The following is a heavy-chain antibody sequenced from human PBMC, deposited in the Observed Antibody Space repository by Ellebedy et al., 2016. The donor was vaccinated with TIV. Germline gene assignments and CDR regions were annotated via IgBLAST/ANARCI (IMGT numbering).Heavy chain of an antibody. CDR3: ASGACRSGGSCYSASPSDI. CDR2: ISSSSSYI. D-gene: IGHD2-15*01. V-gene: IGHV3-21*01. CDR1: GFTFSSYS. J-gene: IGHJ3*02. Sequence: GESLKISXAASGFTFSSYSMNWVRQAPGKGLEWVSSISSSSSYIYYADSAKGRFTISRDNAKNSLYLQMNSLRAEDTAVYYCASGACRSGGSCYSASPSDIWGQGTMVTVSS.